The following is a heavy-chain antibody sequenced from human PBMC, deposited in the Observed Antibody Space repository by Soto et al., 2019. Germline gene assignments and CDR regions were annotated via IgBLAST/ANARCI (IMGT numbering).Heavy chain of an antibody. J-gene: IGHJ6*02. Sequence: GGSLRLSCTASGFTFGDYAMSWFRQAPGKGLEWVGFIRSKAYGGTTEYAASVKGRFTISRDDSESIAYLQMNSLKTEDTAVYYCTMYSSTYYYYGMDVWGQGTTVTVSS. CDR2: IRSKAYGGTT. D-gene: IGHD6-13*01. CDR1: GFTFGDYA. CDR3: TMYSSTYYYYGMDV. V-gene: IGHV3-49*03.